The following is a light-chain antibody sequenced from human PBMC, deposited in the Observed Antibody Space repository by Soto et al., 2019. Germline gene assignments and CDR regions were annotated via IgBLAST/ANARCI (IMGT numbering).Light chain of an antibody. CDR2: GAS. J-gene: IGKJ4*01. V-gene: IGKV3-15*01. CDR1: QSIYSS. Sequence: EILMTQSPATLSVSPGERATLSCRASQSIYSSLAWYRQKPGQAPRLLIFGASTRATGIPARFSGSGSGTEFTLTISSLQSEDFAVYYCQQYGTSQGAFGGGTKVDIK. CDR3: QQYGTSQGA.